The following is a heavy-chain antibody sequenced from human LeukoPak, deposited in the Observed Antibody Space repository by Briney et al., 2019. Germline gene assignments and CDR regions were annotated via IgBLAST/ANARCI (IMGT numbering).Heavy chain of an antibody. CDR2: ISSSGSTI. Sequence: GGSLRLSCAASGFTVSSNYMNWVRQAPGKGLEWVSYISSSGSTIYYADSVKGRFTISRDNAKNSLYLQMNSLRAEDTAVYYCAREETPYYYDNGYWGQGTLVTVSS. J-gene: IGHJ4*02. CDR3: AREETPYYYDNGY. CDR1: GFTVSSNY. V-gene: IGHV3-11*01. D-gene: IGHD3-22*01.